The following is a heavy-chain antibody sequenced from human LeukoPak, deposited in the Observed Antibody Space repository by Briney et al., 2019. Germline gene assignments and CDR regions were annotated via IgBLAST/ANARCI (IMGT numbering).Heavy chain of an antibody. V-gene: IGHV3-21*04. CDR1: GFTFRSDS. J-gene: IGHJ4*02. CDR3: AKDSPVLTY. Sequence: GGSLRLSCAASGFTFRSDSMNWGREAPGEGVEWVSSISSSSSYIYYADSVKGRFTISRDNAKNSLYLQMNSLRAEDTAVYYCAKDSPVLTYWGQGTLVTVSS. CDR2: ISSSSSYI.